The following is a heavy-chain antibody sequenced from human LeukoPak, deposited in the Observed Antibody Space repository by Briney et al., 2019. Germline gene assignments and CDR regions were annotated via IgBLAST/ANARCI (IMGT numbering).Heavy chain of an antibody. J-gene: IGHJ4*02. CDR3: ARDVGFGELLLYFDY. V-gene: IGHV3-74*01. CDR1: GFTFSNYW. CDR2: INSDGSST. Sequence: PGGSLRLSCAASGFTFSNYWMHWVRQAPGKGLVWVSRINSDGSSTNYADSVKGRFTISRDNAKNSLYLQMNSLRAEDTAVYYCARDVGFGELLLYFDYWGQGTLVTVSS. D-gene: IGHD3-10*01.